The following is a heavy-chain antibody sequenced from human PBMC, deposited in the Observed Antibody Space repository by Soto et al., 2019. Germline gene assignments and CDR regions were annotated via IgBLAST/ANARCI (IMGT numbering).Heavy chain of an antibody. CDR2: SKNKADSYTT. Sequence: EVQLVESGGGLVQPGGSLRLSCAASGFTFSDNYMDWVRQAPGKGLEWVGRSKNKADSYTTEYAASVKGRFSISRDGSKNSLFLQMNSLKTEDTAVYYCTVWGSGNDFGAAWGQGILVTVSS. CDR3: TVWGSGNDFGAA. V-gene: IGHV3-72*01. D-gene: IGHD3-10*01. CDR1: GFTFSDNY. J-gene: IGHJ4*02.